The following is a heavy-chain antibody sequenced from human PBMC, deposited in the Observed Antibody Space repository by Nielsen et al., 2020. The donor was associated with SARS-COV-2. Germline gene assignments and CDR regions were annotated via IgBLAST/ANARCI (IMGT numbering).Heavy chain of an antibody. J-gene: IGHJ6*03. Sequence: GESLKISCKGSGYSFTSYWIGWVRQMPGKGLEWMGIIYPGDSDTRYSPSFQGQVTISADKSISTAYLQWSSLKASDTAMYYCARRYRAFSSSWSHLKDYYYYMDVWGKGTTVTVSS. CDR1: GYSFTSYW. D-gene: IGHD6-13*01. V-gene: IGHV5-51*01. CDR3: ARRYRAFSSSWSHLKDYYYYMDV. CDR2: IYPGDSDT.